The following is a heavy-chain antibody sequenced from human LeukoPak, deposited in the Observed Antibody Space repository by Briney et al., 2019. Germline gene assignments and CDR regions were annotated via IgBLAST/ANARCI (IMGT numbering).Heavy chain of an antibody. J-gene: IGHJ4*02. V-gene: IGHV4-39*07. D-gene: IGHD3-10*01. Sequence: PSETLSLTCSVSGGSISSDIYYWGWIRQPPGKGLEWIASTNHNGNSDYKPSLRGRLTISLDTSQNQFSLKVTSVTAADTAVYYCVRDEASSGIKAIDYWGQGVLVTVSS. CDR3: VRDEASSGIKAIDY. CDR1: GGSISSDIYY. CDR2: TNHNGNS.